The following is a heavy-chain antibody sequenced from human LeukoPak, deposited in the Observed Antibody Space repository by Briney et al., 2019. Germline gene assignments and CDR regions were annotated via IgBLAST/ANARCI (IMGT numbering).Heavy chain of an antibody. CDR1: GFTFSNYW. CDR2: IKEDGSDK. J-gene: IGHJ4*02. Sequence: GGSPRLSCAASGFTFSNYWMSWVRQTPGKGLEWVANIKEDGSDKYYVDSLKGRFTISRDNAKNSLYLQMNSLRAEDTAVYYWAKSCSREGYLGQGTL. CDR3: AKSCSREGY. D-gene: IGHD3-10*02. V-gene: IGHV3-7*03.